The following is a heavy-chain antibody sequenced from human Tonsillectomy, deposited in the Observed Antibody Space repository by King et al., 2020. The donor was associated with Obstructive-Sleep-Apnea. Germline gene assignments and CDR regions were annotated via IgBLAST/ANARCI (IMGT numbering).Heavy chain of an antibody. Sequence: VQLGESGGGLVKPGGSLRLSCAASGFTFSSYSMNWVRQAPGKGLEWVSSISSSSSYIYYADSVKGRFTISRDNAKNSLYLQMNSLRAEDTAVYYCARSYYYDSGSYPPPTWFDPWGQGTLVTVSS. CDR2: ISSSSSYI. CDR3: ARSYYYDSGSYPPPTWFDP. D-gene: IGHD3-10*01. CDR1: GFTFSSYS. J-gene: IGHJ5*02. V-gene: IGHV3-21*01.